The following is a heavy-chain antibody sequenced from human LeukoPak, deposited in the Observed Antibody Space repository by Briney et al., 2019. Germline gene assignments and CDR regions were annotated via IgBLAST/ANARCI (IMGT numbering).Heavy chain of an antibody. CDR1: GFTFTRYY. J-gene: IGHJ4*02. CDR2: INPSGGST. CDR3: ARGIYDFLTGYYHYYFDY. V-gene: IGHV1-46*01. Sequence: VASVKVSCKASGFTFTRYYMHWVRQAPAQGLEWMGIINPSGGSTSYAQKFQGRVTMTRDTSTSTVYMELSSLRSEDTAVYYCARGIYDFLTGYYHYYFDYWGQGTLVTVSS. D-gene: IGHD3-9*01.